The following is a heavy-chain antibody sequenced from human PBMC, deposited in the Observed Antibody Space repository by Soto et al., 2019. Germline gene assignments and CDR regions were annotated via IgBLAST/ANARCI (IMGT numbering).Heavy chain of an antibody. D-gene: IGHD3-16*01. CDR1: GFVSNDYD. CDR3: LKGKKGGLDG. CDR2: ISYDGSNK. Sequence: QVQLAESGGGVVQPGRSLRLSCATSGFVSNDYDIHWVRQAPGKGLAWLASISYDGSNKYYADSVKGRFTISRDNSKNPLSLQINRLGAGEQAVYYFLKGKKGGLDGWGPGTLVTVSS. V-gene: IGHV3-30*18. J-gene: IGHJ4*02.